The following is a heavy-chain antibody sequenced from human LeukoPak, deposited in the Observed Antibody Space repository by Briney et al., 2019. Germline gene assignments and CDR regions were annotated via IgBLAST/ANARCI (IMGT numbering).Heavy chain of an antibody. J-gene: IGHJ3*02. CDR1: GGSISSSSYY. D-gene: IGHD2-21*01. CDR3: ARHEGIPDAFDI. V-gene: IGHV4-39*01. CDR2: IYYSGST. Sequence: PSETLSLTCTVSGGSISSSSYYWGWIRQPPGKGLEWIGSIYYSGSTYYNPSLKSRVTISVDTSKNQFSLKLSSVTAADTAVYYCARHEGIPDAFDIWGQGTMVTVSS.